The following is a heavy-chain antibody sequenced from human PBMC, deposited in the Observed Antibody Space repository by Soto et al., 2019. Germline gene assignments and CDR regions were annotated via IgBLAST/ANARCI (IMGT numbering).Heavy chain of an antibody. Sequence: GGSLRLSCAASGFTFSSYAMSWVRQAPGKGLEWVSAISGSGGSTYYADSVKGRFTISRDNSKNTLYLQMNSLRAEDTAVYYCSSTYSRGWPHPKYYYGMDVWGQGTTITVSS. J-gene: IGHJ6*01. CDR2: ISGSGGST. D-gene: IGHD6-19*01. CDR3: SSTYSRGWPHPKYYYGMDV. V-gene: IGHV3-23*01. CDR1: GFTFSSYA.